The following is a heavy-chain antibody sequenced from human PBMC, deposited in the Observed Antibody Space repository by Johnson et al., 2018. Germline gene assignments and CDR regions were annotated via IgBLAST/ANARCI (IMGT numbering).Heavy chain of an antibody. J-gene: IGHJ3*01. CDR3: AREADSHDDFDV. CDR2: IWYDGSNK. CDR1: GFTFSSYG. D-gene: IGHD2-15*01. V-gene: IGHV3-33*01. Sequence: QVQLVESGGGVVQPGRSLRLSCAASGFTFSSYGMHWVRQAPGQGLEWVAVIWYDGSNKYYADSVKGRFTISRDNSKNTLYLQMNSLGAEDTAVYYCAREADSHDDFDVWGQWTMVTVSS.